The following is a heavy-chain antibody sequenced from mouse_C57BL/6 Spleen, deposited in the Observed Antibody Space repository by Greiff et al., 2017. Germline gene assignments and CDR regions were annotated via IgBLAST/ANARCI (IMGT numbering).Heavy chain of an antibody. CDR2: IYPGDGDT. CDR3: ARTTVVAPYFDY. J-gene: IGHJ2*01. Sequence: QVQLQQSGPELVKPGASVKISCKASGYAFSSSWMNWVKQRPGRGLEWLGRIYPGDGDTNYNGKFKGKATLTADKSSSTAYMQLSSLTSEDSAVDFCARTTVVAPYFDYWGQGNTLTVSS. V-gene: IGHV1-82*01. D-gene: IGHD1-1*01. CDR1: GYAFSSSW.